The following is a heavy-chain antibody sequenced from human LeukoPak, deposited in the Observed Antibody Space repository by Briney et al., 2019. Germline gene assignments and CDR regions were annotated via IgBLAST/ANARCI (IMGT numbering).Heavy chain of an antibody. CDR2: IYTSGST. CDR3: ARENAGKYQLLHSLDY. J-gene: IGHJ4*02. Sequence: SETLSLTCTVSGGSISSGSYYWSWIRQPAGKGLEWIGRIYTSGSTNYNPSLKSRVTISVDTSKNQFSLKLSSVTAADTAVYYCARENAGKYQLLHSLDYWGQGTLVTVSS. V-gene: IGHV4-61*02. CDR1: GGSISSGSYY. D-gene: IGHD2-2*01.